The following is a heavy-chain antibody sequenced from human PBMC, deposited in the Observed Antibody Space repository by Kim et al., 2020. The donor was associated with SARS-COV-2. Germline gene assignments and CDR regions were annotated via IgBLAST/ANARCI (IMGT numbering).Heavy chain of an antibody. Sequence: SETLSLTCTVSGGSMSGYYWNWIRQPPGKGLEWIAYMYYSGNTNYSPSLKSRGTISLDTSKNQVSLNLRSVTAADTAVYYCARADYSLDAFDIWGQGTMV. D-gene: IGHD5-12*01. CDR1: GGSMSGYY. V-gene: IGHV4-59*01. CDR3: ARADYSLDAFDI. CDR2: MYYSGNT. J-gene: IGHJ3*02.